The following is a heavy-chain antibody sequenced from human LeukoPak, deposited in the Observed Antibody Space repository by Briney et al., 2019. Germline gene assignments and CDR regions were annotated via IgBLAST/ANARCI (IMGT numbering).Heavy chain of an antibody. D-gene: IGHD2-21*01. CDR2: ISSSSSYI. CDR3: ARDPIAGAFDI. Sequence: GGSLRLSCAASGFTFSSYSMNWVRQAPGKGLEWVSSISSSSSYIYYADSVKGRFTISRDNAKNSLYLQMNSLRAEVTAVYYCARDPIAGAFDIWGQGTMVTVSS. V-gene: IGHV3-21*01. CDR1: GFTFSSYS. J-gene: IGHJ3*02.